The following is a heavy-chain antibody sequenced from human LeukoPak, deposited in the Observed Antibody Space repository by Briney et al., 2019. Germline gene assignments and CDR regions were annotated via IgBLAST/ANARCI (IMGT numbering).Heavy chain of an antibody. D-gene: IGHD6-13*01. J-gene: IGHJ4*02. CDR1: GGSFSGYY. Sequence: SETLSLTCAVYGGSFSGYYWSWIRQPPGKGLEWIGEINHSGSTNHNPSLKSRVTISVDTSKNQFSLKLSSVTAADTAVYYCARGIAAAYLNWGQGTLVTVSS. CDR3: ARGIAAAYLN. V-gene: IGHV4-34*01. CDR2: INHSGST.